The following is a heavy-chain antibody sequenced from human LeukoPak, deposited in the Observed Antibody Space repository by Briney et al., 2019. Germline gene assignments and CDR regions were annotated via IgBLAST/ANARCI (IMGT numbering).Heavy chain of an antibody. V-gene: IGHV4-4*07. Sequence: SETLSLTCTVSGDSISNYYWSWVRQPAGKGLEWIGRIYASGSSNYNPSLKSRITMSVDTSKNQFTLKLSSVTAADTAVYYCARCLNTYYYDNSGYSPEHYYMDVWGKGTTVIVSS. CDR1: GDSISNYY. CDR2: IYASGSS. D-gene: IGHD3-22*01. J-gene: IGHJ6*03. CDR3: ARCLNTYYYDNSGYSPEHYYMDV.